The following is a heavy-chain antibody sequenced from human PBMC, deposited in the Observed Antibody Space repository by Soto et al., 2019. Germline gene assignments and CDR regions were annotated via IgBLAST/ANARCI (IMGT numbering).Heavy chain of an antibody. CDR3: ASRKSVYYYDSSGYFDY. CDR1: GGTFSSYA. CDR2: IIPIFGTA. V-gene: IGHV1-69*13. Sequence: SVKVSCKASGGTFSSYAISWVRQAPGQGLGWMGGIIPIFGTANYAQKFQGRVTITADESTSTAYMELSSLRSEDTAVYYCASRKSVYYYDSSGYFDYWGQGTLVTVSS. D-gene: IGHD3-22*01. J-gene: IGHJ4*02.